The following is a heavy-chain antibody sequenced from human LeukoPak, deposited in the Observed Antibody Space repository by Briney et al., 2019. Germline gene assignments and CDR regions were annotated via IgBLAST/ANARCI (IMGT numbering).Heavy chain of an antibody. Sequence: SETLSLTCTVSGGSISSGDYYWSWIRQPPGKGLEWIGYIYYSGSTYYNPSLKSRVTISVDTSKNQSSLKLSSVTAADTAVYYCARDPVSGYGRGGYWGQGTLVTVSS. CDR2: IYYSGST. V-gene: IGHV4-30-4*01. D-gene: IGHD5-12*01. CDR1: GGSISSGDYY. CDR3: ARDPVSGYGRGGY. J-gene: IGHJ4*02.